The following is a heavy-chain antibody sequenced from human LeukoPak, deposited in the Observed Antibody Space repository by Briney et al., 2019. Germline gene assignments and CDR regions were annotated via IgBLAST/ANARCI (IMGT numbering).Heavy chain of an antibody. CDR3: ARDSIGWYQNY. CDR2: INHDGSEK. J-gene: IGHJ4*02. Sequence: GGSLRLSCAASGFTFSTYWMSWVRQAPGKGLEWVANINHDGSEKYYVDSVKGRFTISRDNAKNTLYLQMNSLRAEDTALYYCARDSIGWYQNYWGQGTLVTVSS. V-gene: IGHV3-7*01. D-gene: IGHD6-19*01. CDR1: GFTFSTYW.